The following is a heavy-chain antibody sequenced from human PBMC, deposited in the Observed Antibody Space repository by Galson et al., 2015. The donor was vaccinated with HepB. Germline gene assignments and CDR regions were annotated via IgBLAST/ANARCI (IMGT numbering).Heavy chain of an antibody. CDR3: AGSPRTWIQLWFYFDY. CDR2: TYYRSKWYN. CDR1: GDSVSSNSAA. V-gene: IGHV6-1*01. D-gene: IGHD5-18*01. Sequence: CAISGDSVSSNSAAWNWIRQSPSRGLEWLGRTYYRSKWYNDYAVSVKSRITINPDTSKNQFSLQLNSVTPEDTAVYYCAGSPRTWIQLWFYFDYWGQGTLVTVSS. J-gene: IGHJ4*02.